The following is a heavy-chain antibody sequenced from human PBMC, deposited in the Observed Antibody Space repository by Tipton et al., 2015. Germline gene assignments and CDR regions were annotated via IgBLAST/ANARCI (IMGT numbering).Heavy chain of an antibody. V-gene: IGHV4-28*03. D-gene: IGHD5-18*01. Sequence: TLSLTCNVSGYSLSTGHCWGWVRLSPGKGLEWVANICSSGNAYYNPSLKSRVTMSADASKTHFSLKLISVTAADTAVYHCARDSFGYYSFDSWGPGTLVTVSS. CDR3: ARDSFGYYSFDS. CDR2: ICSSGNA. CDR1: GYSLSTGHC. J-gene: IGHJ4*02.